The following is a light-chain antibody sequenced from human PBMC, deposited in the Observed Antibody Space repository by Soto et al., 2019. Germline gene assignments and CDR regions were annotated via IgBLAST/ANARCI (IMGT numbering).Light chain of an antibody. Sequence: DIQITQSPSSRSASVGDRVTITCRASQTISSYLNWYQQKPGKAPKLLIYAASSLQSGVPSRFSGSGAGTDFTRIMSSLQPEDVATDYCQQSYSSTWTFCQGTKVDIK. CDR2: AAS. V-gene: IGKV1-39*01. CDR3: QQSYSSTWT. J-gene: IGKJ1*01. CDR1: QTISSY.